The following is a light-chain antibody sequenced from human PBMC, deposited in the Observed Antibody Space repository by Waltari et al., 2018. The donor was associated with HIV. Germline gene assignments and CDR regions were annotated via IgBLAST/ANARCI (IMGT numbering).Light chain of an antibody. CDR2: FVS. J-gene: IGKJ1*01. CDR1: QDIGRD. CDR3: LQHKSYPRT. Sequence: DIQMTQSPSSLSASPGDRLTITCRSSQDIGRDLGLYYQRPGEAPKRLLYFVSKLSSGVPSRFNCGGSGTTFTLTITGLRPEDVGTFYCLQHKSYPRTFGQGTRV. V-gene: IGKV1-17*01.